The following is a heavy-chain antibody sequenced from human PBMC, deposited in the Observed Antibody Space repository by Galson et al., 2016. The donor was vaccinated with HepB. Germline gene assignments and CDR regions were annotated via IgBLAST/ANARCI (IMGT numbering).Heavy chain of an antibody. CDR3: ARGSTAVYSCSYSMDL. J-gene: IGHJ6*03. Sequence: SVKVSCKASGYIFTSYDINWVRQAPGQGLEWVGWMNPKSGTTGFAQKFQGRVTLTRSTALGTAYMELNSLTSEDTAIYFCARGSTAVYSCSYSMDLWGQGTAVTVSS. CDR1: GYIFTSYD. CDR2: MNPKSGTT. D-gene: IGHD2-15*01. V-gene: IGHV1-8*02.